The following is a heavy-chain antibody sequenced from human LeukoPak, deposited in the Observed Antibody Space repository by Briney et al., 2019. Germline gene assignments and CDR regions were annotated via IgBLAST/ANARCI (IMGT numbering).Heavy chain of an antibody. D-gene: IGHD2-8*01. CDR3: SRENGAFSPFGY. Sequence: SETLSLTCTVSRGSISSDYWSWVRQPPGKGLEWIAYIYNSGSTNYNPSLKSRVTISVDTSKNQFSLNLSSVTAADTAVYYCSRENGAFSPFGYWGQGTLVTVPS. J-gene: IGHJ4*02. CDR2: IYNSGST. CDR1: RGSISSDY. V-gene: IGHV4-59*12.